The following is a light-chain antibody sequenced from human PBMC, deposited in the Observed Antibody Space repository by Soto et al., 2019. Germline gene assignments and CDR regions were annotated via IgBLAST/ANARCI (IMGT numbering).Light chain of an antibody. Sequence: DIQMTQSPSTLSASVGDRVTITCRASQSVSGWLAWYQQRPGKAPNLLVSKASSLESGVPSRFSGSGSGTDFTLTISSLQPDDFATYYCQHYDTYPLTFGGGTKVEIK. V-gene: IGKV1-5*03. CDR2: KAS. CDR1: QSVSGW. J-gene: IGKJ4*01. CDR3: QHYDTYPLT.